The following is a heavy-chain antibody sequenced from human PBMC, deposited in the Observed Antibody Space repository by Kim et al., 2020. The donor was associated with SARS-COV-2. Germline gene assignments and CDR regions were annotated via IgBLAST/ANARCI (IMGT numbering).Heavy chain of an antibody. V-gene: IGHV7-4-1*02. CDR1: AYTFTSYI. CDR3: ARKVRMNGETAPNWFFDL. D-gene: IGHD7-27*01. Sequence: ASVKVSCKASAYTFTSYIMSWVRQAPGQGLEWMGWINTNTGNPTYAQDFTGRFVFYLDTSFSTAYLQISSLKAEDTAVYYLARKVRMNGETAPNWFFDLWGRGTLVTVSS. J-gene: IGHJ2*01. CDR2: INTNTGNP.